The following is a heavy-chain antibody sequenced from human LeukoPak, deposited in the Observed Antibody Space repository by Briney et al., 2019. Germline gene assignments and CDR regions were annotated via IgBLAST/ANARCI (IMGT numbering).Heavy chain of an antibody. J-gene: IGHJ4*02. D-gene: IGHD6-25*01. CDR1: RFTFSSYA. Sequence: GGSLRLSCAASRFTFSSYAMSWVRQAPGKGLEWVSLIYSGGSANYVDSVKGRFIISRDNSKNTLNLQMNNLRAEDTAIYYCARESGRASPTDFWGQGTLVTVAS. CDR2: IYSGGSA. CDR3: ARESGRASPTDF. V-gene: IGHV3-66*01.